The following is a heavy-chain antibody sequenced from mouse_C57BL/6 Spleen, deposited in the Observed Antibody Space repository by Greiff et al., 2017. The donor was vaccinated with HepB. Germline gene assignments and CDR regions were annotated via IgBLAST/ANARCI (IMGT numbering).Heavy chain of an antibody. V-gene: IGHV1-42*01. J-gene: IGHJ3*01. CDR3: ARSGGSSYFFAY. D-gene: IGHD1-1*01. CDR2: INPSTGGT. CDR1: GYSFTGYY. Sequence: VQLQQSGPELVKPGASVKISCKASGYSFTGYYMNWVKQSPEKSLEWIGEINPSTGGTTYNQKFKAKATLTVDKSSSTAYMQLKSLTSEDSAVYYGARSGGSSYFFAYWGQGTLVTVSA.